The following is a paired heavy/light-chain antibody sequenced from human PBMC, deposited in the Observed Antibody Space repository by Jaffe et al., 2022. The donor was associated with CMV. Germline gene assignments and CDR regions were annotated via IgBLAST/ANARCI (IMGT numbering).Heavy chain of an antibody. CDR1: GGSITSSRYS. CDR2: IYYSGRTYYSGST. CDR3: ARQARDIGVVPSAIRWGPKEASYSYAMDV. Sequence: QLQLQESGPGLVKPSETLSLTCTVSGGSITSSRYSWGWIRQPPGKGLEWIGNIYYSGRTYYSGSTYYTPSLESRVTISVDTSKNQFSLKLNSVTAADTAVYYCARQARDIGVVPSAIRWGPKEASYSYAMDVWGRGTTVTVSS. J-gene: IGHJ6*02. D-gene: IGHD2-2*02. V-gene: IGHV4-39*01.
Light chain of an antibody. CDR2: MNN. V-gene: IGLV1-47*01. CDR3: ATWDDSLSVWV. Sequence: QSVLTQAPSASGTPGQRVTMSCSGSSSNIGSKYVYWYQQLPGMAPKLLIYMNNQRPSGVPDRFSGSKSGTSASLAISGLRSEDEADYYCATWDDSLSVWVFGGGTKLTVL. J-gene: IGLJ3*02. CDR1: SSNIGSKY.